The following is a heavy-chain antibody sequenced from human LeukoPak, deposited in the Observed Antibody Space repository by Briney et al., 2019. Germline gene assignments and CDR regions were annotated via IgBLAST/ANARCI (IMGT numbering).Heavy chain of an antibody. J-gene: IGHJ3*02. CDR2: ISGSGAKT. CDR1: GFTFSNYA. CDR3: AKLPGEDTATAFDI. V-gene: IGHV3-23*01. Sequence: GGSLRLSCAASGFTFSNYAMSWVRQAPGKGLEWVSSISGSGAKTYYADSVKGRFTISRDNSKNTLYLQMNSLRAEDTAVYYCAKLPGEDTATAFDIWGQGTMVTVSS. D-gene: IGHD5-18*01.